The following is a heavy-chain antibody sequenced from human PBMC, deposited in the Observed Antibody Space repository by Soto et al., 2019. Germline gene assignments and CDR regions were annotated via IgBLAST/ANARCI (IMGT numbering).Heavy chain of an antibody. V-gene: IGHV3-21*01. CDR2: ISGNSSYI. Sequence: EVQLVESGGGLVKPGGSLRLSCAASEFTFSSYSMNWVRQAPGKGLEWVSSISGNSSYIYYADSVKGRFTISRDNAKNYQDMHMISLRVDDLAVDYCAGDYGGRPGGYWYSDYMDVWGRGSMVTVSS. J-gene: IGHJ6*03. CDR3: AGDYGGRPGGYWYSDYMDV. D-gene: IGHD3-16*01. CDR1: EFTFSSYS.